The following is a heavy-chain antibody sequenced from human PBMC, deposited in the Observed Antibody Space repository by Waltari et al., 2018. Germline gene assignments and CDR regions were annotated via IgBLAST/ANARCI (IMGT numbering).Heavy chain of an antibody. CDR3: AKIGVSGHWYFDL. CDR2: ISTSGDLT. Sequence: EVQLLESGGGLVQPGGSLRLSCAASGLTFSNCPMSWVRQTPGKGLQGVSSISTSGDLTYYADSVRGRFTVSRDNSKNTLYLQMNSLRAEDTATYYCAKIGVSGHWYFDLWGRGTLVTVSS. V-gene: IGHV3-23*01. CDR1: GLTFSNCP. J-gene: IGHJ2*01. D-gene: IGHD6-19*01.